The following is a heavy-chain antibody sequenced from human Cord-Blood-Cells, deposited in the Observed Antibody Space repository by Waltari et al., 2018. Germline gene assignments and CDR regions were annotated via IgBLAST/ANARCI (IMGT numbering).Heavy chain of an antibody. CDR1: GFTFSSYS. CDR3: ARDRGY. V-gene: IGHV3-21*01. J-gene: IGHJ4*02. CDR2: SSSRSSYI. Sequence: EVQLVESGGGLVKPGGSLRLSCAASGFTFSSYSMNWVRQAPGKGLELVFSSSSRSSYIYYANSVKGRFTISRDNAKNSLYLQMNSLRAEDTAVYYCARDRGYWGQGTLVTVSS.